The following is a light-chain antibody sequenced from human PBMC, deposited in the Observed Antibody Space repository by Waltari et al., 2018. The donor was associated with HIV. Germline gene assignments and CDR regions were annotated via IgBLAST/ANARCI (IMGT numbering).Light chain of an antibody. Sequence: QSALTQPASVSGSPGQSITISCTGTSSEVGGYNSVSWYQLHPGKAPNRMIYAVSNRPSGVSNRFSGSKSDNTASLTISGLQAEDEADYYCSSYTSTSTVYVFGTGTEVTVL. J-gene: IGLJ1*01. V-gene: IGLV2-14*03. CDR2: AVS. CDR1: SSEVGGYNS. CDR3: SSYTSTSTVYV.